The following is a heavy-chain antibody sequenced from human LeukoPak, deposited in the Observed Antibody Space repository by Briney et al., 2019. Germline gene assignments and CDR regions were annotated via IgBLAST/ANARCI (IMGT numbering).Heavy chain of an antibody. CDR3: IVFGDSNH. J-gene: IGHJ5*02. CDR2: IKSDGSST. V-gene: IGHV3-74*01. D-gene: IGHD4-17*01. Sequence: GGSLRLSCAASGFTFSSYWMYWVRHAPGKGLVWVSRIKSDGSSTFYADSVKGRFTISRDTSKNTLYLQINSLRGEDTAVYYCIVFGDSNHWGQGTLVTVSS. CDR1: GFTFSSYW.